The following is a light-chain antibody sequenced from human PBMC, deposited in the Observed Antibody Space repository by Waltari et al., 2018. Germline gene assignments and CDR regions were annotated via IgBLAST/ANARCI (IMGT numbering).Light chain of an antibody. CDR3: QQFDNWS. J-gene: IGKJ2*01. CDR1: QSVSTT. V-gene: IGKV3-15*01. CDR2: GAS. Sequence: EIVMTQSPATLSVSPGERATLPCRASQSVSTTVAWYQQKPGQAPRLLIYGASTRATGIPARFSGSGSGTEFTLTISSLQSADFAIYYCQQFDNWSFGQGTKLEIK.